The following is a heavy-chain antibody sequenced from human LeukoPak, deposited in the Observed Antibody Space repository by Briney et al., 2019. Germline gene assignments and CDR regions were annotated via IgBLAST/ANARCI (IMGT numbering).Heavy chain of an antibody. CDR1: GFTFSNFW. CDR3: VADSGNRSGGDY. D-gene: IGHD1-26*01. V-gene: IGHV3-74*01. CDR2: IDSAGNRI. J-gene: IGHJ4*02. Sequence: GGSLRLSCAASGFTFSNFWIHWVRQVPGKGLLWVSRIDSAGNRIVYADSVKGRFTISRDNVKNTVYLQINSLRPEDTAVYYCVADSGNRSGGDYWGQGTLVTVSS.